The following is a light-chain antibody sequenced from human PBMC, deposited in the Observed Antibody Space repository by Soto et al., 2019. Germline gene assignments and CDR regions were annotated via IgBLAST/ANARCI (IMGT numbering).Light chain of an antibody. CDR2: NNN. V-gene: IGLV1-44*01. CDR3: AAWDDSLNGHVV. Sequence: QSVLTQPPSASRTPGQRVTISCSGSSSNIGSNTVNWYQQLPGTAPKLLIYNNNQRPSGVPDRFSGSKSGTSASLAISGLQSEDEADYYCAAWDDSLNGHVVFGGGTKLTVL. J-gene: IGLJ2*01. CDR1: SSNIGSNT.